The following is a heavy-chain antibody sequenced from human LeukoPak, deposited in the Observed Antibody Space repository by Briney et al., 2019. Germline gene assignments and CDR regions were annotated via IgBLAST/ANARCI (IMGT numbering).Heavy chain of an antibody. V-gene: IGHV3-30*18. CDR2: ISYDGKVK. CDR1: GFTFSNYG. D-gene: IGHD1-1*01. J-gene: IGHJ4*02. Sequence: GGSLRLSCAGSGFTFSNYGMHWVRQAPGKGLEWVAVISYDGKVKYYADSVKGRFTISRDNSRNTLFLEMNSLRGEDTAMYYCAKERLTKVFHETDYWGQGTLVTVSS. CDR3: AKERLTKVFHETDY.